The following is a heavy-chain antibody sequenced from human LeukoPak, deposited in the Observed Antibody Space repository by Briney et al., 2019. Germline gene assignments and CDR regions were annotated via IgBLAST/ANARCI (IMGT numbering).Heavy chain of an antibody. CDR2: IWYDGSNK. Sequence: PGRSQRLSCAASGFTFSSYGMHWVRQAPGKGLEWVAVIWYDGSNKYYADSVKGRFTISRDNSKNTLYLQMNSLRAEDTAVYYCARDCSSTSCYFLYYYYGMDVWGQGTTVTVSS. V-gene: IGHV3-33*01. CDR3: ARDCSSTSCYFLYYYYGMDV. D-gene: IGHD2-2*01. J-gene: IGHJ6*02. CDR1: GFTFSSYG.